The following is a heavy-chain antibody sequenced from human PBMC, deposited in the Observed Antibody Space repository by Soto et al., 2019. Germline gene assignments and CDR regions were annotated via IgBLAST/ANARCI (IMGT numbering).Heavy chain of an antibody. Sequence: QVQLQESGPGLVKPSQTLSLTCTVSGGSISSGGYYWSWIRQHPGKGLEWIGYIYYSGSAYYNPSLKRRGTLSVDTSKNQFSLRLSSVTAADTAVYYCARDAGGWYPLLSPWFDPWGQGTLVTVSS. J-gene: IGHJ5*02. CDR3: ARDAGGWYPLLSPWFDP. CDR1: GGSISSGGYY. V-gene: IGHV4-31*03. CDR2: IYYSGSA. D-gene: IGHD2-2*01.